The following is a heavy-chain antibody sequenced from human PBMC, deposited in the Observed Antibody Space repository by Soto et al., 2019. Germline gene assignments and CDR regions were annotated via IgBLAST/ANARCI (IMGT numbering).Heavy chain of an antibody. CDR1: GFPFSKYW. J-gene: IGHJ4*02. D-gene: IGHD3-16*01. V-gene: IGHV3-7*01. Sequence: EVQLVESGGGLVQPGGSLRLSCAASGFPFSKYWMTWVRRPPGKGLGGVGNLDQDGRERYYVDSVRGRFPISRDNAKNSLYLQMNSLRAEDTAVYYCVCGGNFFVYWGQGTLVTVSP. CDR2: LDQDGRER. CDR3: VCGGNFFVY.